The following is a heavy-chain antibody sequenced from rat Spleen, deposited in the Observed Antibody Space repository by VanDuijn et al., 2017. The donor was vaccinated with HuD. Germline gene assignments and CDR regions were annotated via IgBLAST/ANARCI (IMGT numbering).Heavy chain of an antibody. V-gene: IGHV2-47*01. Sequence: VQLVESGGGLVQPGRSLKLSCAASGFTFSRNGMAWVRQAPTKGLEWMGVIWSNGGTDYNSAIKSRLSISRETSKSQVFLKMNSLQTEDTAMYFCARGGTIAARFDYWGQGVMVTVSS. J-gene: IGHJ2*01. CDR2: IWSNGGT. D-gene: IGHD1-2*01. CDR3: ARGGTIAARFDY. CDR1: GFTFSRNG.